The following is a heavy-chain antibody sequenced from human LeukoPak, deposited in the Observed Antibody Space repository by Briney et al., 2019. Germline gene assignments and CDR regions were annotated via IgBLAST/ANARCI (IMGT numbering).Heavy chain of an antibody. J-gene: IGHJ4*02. CDR2: IYPGDSDT. V-gene: IGHV5-51*01. CDR1: GYSFTSYW. CDR3: ARQYGRPFDY. Sequence: GESLKISCKGSGYSFTSYWIGWVRQMPGKGLEWMGIIYPGDSDTRYSPSFQGQVSISVDKSVSTTYLQWSSLKVSDTAMYYCARQYGRPFDYWGQGTLVTVSS. D-gene: IGHD4-17*01.